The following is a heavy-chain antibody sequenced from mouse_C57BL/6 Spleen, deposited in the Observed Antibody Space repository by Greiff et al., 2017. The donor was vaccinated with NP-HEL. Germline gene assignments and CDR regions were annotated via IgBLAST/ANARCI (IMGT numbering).Heavy chain of an antibody. J-gene: IGHJ2*01. CDR1: GFSLTSYG. Sequence: VKLVESGPGLVQPSQSLSITCTVSGFSLTSYGVHWVRQSPGKGLEWLGVIWSGGSTDYNAAFISRLSISKDNSKSQVFFKMNSLQADDTAIYYCARNFDYDGYYFDYWGQGTTLTVSS. D-gene: IGHD2-4*01. V-gene: IGHV2-2*01. CDR2: IWSGGST. CDR3: ARNFDYDGYYFDY.